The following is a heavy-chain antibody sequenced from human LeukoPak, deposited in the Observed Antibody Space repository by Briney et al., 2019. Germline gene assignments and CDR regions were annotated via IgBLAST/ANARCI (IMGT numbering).Heavy chain of an antibody. D-gene: IGHD5-12*01. Sequence: ASVKISCKASGYTFTTYYMHWVRQAPGQGLEWMGGIIPIFGTANYAQKFQGRVTITADESTSTAYMELSSLRSEDTAVYYCARGGRGYSGHWGQGTLVTVSS. CDR2: IIPIFGTA. V-gene: IGHV1-69*13. CDR3: ARGGRGYSGH. CDR1: GYTFTTYY. J-gene: IGHJ4*02.